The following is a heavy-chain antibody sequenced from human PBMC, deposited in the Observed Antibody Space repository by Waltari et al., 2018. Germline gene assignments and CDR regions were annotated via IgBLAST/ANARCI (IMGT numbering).Heavy chain of an antibody. D-gene: IGHD6-13*01. Sequence: QLQLQESGPGLVKPSETLSLTCTVSGASLSSSSYSWGWIRQPPGKGLEWIGSIYYSGSTYYNPSLKSRVTISVDTSKNQFSLKLSSVTAADTAVYYCACLAAGRFDYWGQGTLVTVSS. CDR2: IYYSGST. CDR3: ACLAAGRFDY. V-gene: IGHV4-39*01. CDR1: GASLSSSSYS. J-gene: IGHJ4*02.